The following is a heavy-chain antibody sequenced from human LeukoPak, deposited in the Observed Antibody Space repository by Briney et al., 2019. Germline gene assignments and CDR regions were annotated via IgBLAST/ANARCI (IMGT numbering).Heavy chain of an antibody. V-gene: IGHV3-30*03. CDR3: ARSRGYSSSSPLGY. J-gene: IGHJ4*02. Sequence: GGSLSLSCAASGFTFSGYGMPGARQAPGKGLEWGAVISYDGSNKYYADSVKGRFTISRDNSKNTLYLQMNSLRAEDTAVYYCARSRGYSSSSPLGYWGQGTLVTVSS. D-gene: IGHD6-6*01. CDR2: ISYDGSNK. CDR1: GFTFSGYG.